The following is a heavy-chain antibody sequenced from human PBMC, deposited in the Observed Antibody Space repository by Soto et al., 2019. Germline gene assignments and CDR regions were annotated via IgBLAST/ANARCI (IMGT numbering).Heavy chain of an antibody. CDR1: GYSFTGYA. J-gene: IGHJ4*02. D-gene: IGHD6-19*01. V-gene: IGHV1-3*01. CDR3: ARAVAVPVDFDY. Sequence: VASVKVSCKASGYSFTGYAMHWVRQAPGQRLEWMGWINAGNGNTKYSQKFQGRVTITRDTSASTAYMELSSLRSEDTAVYYCARAVAVPVDFDYWAQGNLVTISS. CDR2: INAGNGNT.